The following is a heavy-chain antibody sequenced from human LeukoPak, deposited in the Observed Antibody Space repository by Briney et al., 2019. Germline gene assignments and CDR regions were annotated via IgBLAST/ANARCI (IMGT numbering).Heavy chain of an antibody. V-gene: IGHV4-59*12. CDR2: IYYSGST. D-gene: IGHD2-15*01. Sequence: PSETLSLTCTVSGGSISSYYWSWIRQPPGKGLEWIGYIYYSGSTNYNPSLKSRVTISVDTSKNQFSLKLSSVTAADTAVYYCARDMVDIVVVGATNTNFIDYWGQGTLVTVSS. CDR1: GGSISSYY. CDR3: ARDMVDIVVVGATNTNFIDY. J-gene: IGHJ4*02.